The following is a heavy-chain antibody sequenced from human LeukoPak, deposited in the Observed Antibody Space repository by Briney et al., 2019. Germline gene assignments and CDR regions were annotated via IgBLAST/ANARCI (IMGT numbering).Heavy chain of an antibody. V-gene: IGHV4-39*01. J-gene: IGHJ5*02. Sequence: SETLSLTCTVSGGSISSSSYYWGWIRQPPGKGLEWIGEINHSGSTNYNPSLKSRVTISVDTSKNQFSLKLSSVTAADTAVYYCARHNFVRVATLAGSFDPWGQGTLVTVSS. CDR1: GGSISSSSYY. CDR2: INHSGST. D-gene: IGHD5-12*01. CDR3: ARHNFVRVATLAGSFDP.